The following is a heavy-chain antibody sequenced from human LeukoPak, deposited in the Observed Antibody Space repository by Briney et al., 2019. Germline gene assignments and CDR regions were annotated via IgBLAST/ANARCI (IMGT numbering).Heavy chain of an antibody. CDR3: ATGWGYYYYSSMDV. CDR1: GFTFSSYA. CDR2: ISYDGSNE. Sequence: GSLRLSCAASGFTFSSYAMSWVRQAPGKGLEWVAVISYDGSNEYYADSVKGRFTISRDNSKNTLYLQMNSLRAEDTAVYYCATGWGYYYYSSMDVWGQGTTVTVSS. J-gene: IGHJ6*02. D-gene: IGHD7-27*01. V-gene: IGHV3-30-3*01.